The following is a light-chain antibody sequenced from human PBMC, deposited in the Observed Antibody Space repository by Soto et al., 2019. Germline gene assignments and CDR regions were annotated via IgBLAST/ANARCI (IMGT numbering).Light chain of an antibody. V-gene: IGKV3-15*01. J-gene: IGKJ5*01. CDR3: QQYKNWPPIT. CDR1: QSVSSN. CDR2: GAS. Sequence: DIVITQSPATLSVSPGERATLSCRASQSVSSNLAWHQQKPGQAPRLLIYGASTRATGVPARFSGSVSGTEFTLTISSLQSADFAVYYCQQYKNWPPITFGQGTRLEI.